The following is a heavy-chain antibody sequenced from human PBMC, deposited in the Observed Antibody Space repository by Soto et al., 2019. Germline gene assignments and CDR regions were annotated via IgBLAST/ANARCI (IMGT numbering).Heavy chain of an antibody. Sequence: PSETLSLTCTVSGGSISSSSYYWGWIRQPPGKGLEWIGSIYYSGSTYYNPSLKSRVTISVDTSKNQFSLKLSSVTAADTAVYYCGRNVALRFLEWLIYFDYWGQGTLVTVSS. V-gene: IGHV4-39*01. J-gene: IGHJ4*02. CDR1: GGSISSSSYY. CDR2: IYYSGST. D-gene: IGHD3-3*01. CDR3: GRNVALRFLEWLIYFDY.